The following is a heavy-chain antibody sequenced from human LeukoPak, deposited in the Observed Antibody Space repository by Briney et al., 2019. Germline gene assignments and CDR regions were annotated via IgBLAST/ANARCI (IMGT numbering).Heavy chain of an antibody. D-gene: IGHD7-27*01. J-gene: IGHJ4*02. Sequence: GESLKISCKGSGYRFNAYWIAWVRQMPGKGLEWVSSITGRSSVTYYADSVKGRFTISRDNSRNTVYLQMNSLRGEDTALYYCAARNGGPYYFDYWGRGTLVTVSS. V-gene: IGHV3-23*01. CDR2: ITGRSSVT. CDR1: GYRFNAYW. CDR3: AARNGGPYYFDY.